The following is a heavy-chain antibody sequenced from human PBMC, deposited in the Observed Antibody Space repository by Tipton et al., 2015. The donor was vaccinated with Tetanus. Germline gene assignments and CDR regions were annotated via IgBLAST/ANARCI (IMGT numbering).Heavy chain of an antibody. D-gene: IGHD2-15*01. V-gene: IGHV4-61*03. CDR3: ARGGLCVGPACAGISPLLDV. CDR1: GVSISSSTYF. J-gene: IGHJ2*01. CDR2: IYYNGST. Sequence: GLVKPSETLSLTCAVSGVSISSSTYFWGWIRQPPGKGLEWIGHIYYNGSTKYNPSLKSRVTVSLDTSKKHFSLRLSSVTAADTAVYYCARGGLCVGPACAGISPLLDVWGRGTLVTVSS.